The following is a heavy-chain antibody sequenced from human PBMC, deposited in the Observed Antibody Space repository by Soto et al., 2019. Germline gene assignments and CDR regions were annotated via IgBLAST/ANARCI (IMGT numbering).Heavy chain of an antibody. J-gene: IGHJ4*02. CDR3: AKDHIVAAAPDY. D-gene: IGHD2-2*01. CDR2: ISYDGSNR. CDR1: GFTFDTYG. Sequence: GGSMRLSCAASGFTFDTYGMHWVRQAPGKGLEWVAVISYDGSNRYYADSVKGRFTISRDNSKNTLYLQMNSLRSEDTAVYYCAKDHIVAAAPDYWGQGTLVTVSS. V-gene: IGHV3-30*18.